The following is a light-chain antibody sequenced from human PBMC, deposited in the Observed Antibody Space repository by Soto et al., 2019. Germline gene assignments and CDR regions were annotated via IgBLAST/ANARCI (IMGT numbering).Light chain of an antibody. J-gene: IGKJ1*01. CDR2: KAS. CDR1: QTIDSW. V-gene: IGKV1-5*03. Sequence: DIQMTQSPSTLSASVGDRVTITCRASQTIDSWLAWYQQRPGKPPNLLIYKASTLASGVPSRFSGSGSGTEFTLTINSLQPDDCATYYCQQYNSYSGTFGQGTKVEIK. CDR3: QQYNSYSGT.